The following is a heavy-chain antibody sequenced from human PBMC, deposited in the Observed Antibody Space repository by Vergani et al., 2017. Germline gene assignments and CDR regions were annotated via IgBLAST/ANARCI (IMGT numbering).Heavy chain of an antibody. J-gene: IGHJ3*01. V-gene: IGHV4-39*02. D-gene: IGHD2-21*01. Sequence: QLHLQESGPGLVKPSETLSLTCTVSGGSITSSSYYWGWIRQPPGKGLEWIGNIYHSGGAYYNPSLKGRVTISADTSKNQFSLEVTSVTAADTAVYYCARDGGEYDKDALDVWGQGTKVTVTS. CDR3: ARDGGEYDKDALDV. CDR1: GGSITSSSYY. CDR2: IYHSGGA.